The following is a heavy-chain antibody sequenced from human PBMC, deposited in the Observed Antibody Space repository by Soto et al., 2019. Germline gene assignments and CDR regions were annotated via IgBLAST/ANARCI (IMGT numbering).Heavy chain of an antibody. CDR3: AKYRRTEAEGFTLDY. J-gene: IGHJ4*02. D-gene: IGHD6-13*01. CDR1: VDSINNSY. V-gene: IGHV4-59*01. CDR2: IYYTGTT. Sequence: SETLSLTCAVSVDSINNSYWSWIRQPPGKRLEWIGNIYYTGTTTYNPSLESRVTMSVDTSKNQFSLKLNSVDAADTAVYYCAKYRRTEAEGFTLDYWGRGTLVTVSS.